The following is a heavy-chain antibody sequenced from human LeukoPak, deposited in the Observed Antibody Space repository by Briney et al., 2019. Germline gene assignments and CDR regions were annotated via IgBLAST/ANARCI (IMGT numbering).Heavy chain of an antibody. CDR2: INGDGSGT. J-gene: IGHJ4*02. V-gene: IGHV3-74*01. D-gene: IGHD5-12*01. CDR1: GFTFSSYW. CDR3: ARGNSGYDSAFDY. Sequence: GGSLRLSCAASGFTFSSYWMPWVRQAPGKGLVWVSRINGDGSGTSYADSVKGRFTISRDNAKNTLYLQMNSLRAEDTAVYYCARGNSGYDSAFDYWGQGTLVTVSS.